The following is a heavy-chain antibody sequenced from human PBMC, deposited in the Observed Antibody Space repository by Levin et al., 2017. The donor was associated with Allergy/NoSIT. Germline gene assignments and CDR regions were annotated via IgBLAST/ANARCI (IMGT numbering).Heavy chain of an antibody. CDR2: ISPDGSNK. J-gene: IGHJ4*02. CDR3: AKFNWGTYHFDY. V-gene: IGHV3-30*18. CDR1: GFTFSTYG. D-gene: IGHD7-27*01. Sequence: LSLPCAASGFTFSTYGMHWVRQAPGKGLEWVSVISPDGSNKHCADSVKGRFTISRDNSKNTLYLQMNSLRGEDTAVYFCAKFNWGTYHFDYWGQGTLVTVSS.